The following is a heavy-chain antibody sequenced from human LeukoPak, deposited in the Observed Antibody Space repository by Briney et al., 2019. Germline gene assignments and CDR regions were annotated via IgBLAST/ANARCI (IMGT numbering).Heavy chain of an antibody. V-gene: IGHV3-30-3*01. CDR3: AREGVYDILTGSPPHDAFDI. CDR1: GFTFSSYA. Sequence: GGSLRLSCAASGFTFSSYAMHWVRQAPGKGLEWVAVISYDGSNKYYADSVKGRFTISRDNSKNTLYLQMNSLRAEDTAVYYCAREGVYDILTGSPPHDAFDIWGQGTMVTVSS. D-gene: IGHD3-9*01. J-gene: IGHJ3*02. CDR2: ISYDGSNK.